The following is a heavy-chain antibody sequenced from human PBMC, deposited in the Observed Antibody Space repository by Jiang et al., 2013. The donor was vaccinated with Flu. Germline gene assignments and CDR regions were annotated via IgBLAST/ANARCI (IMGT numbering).Heavy chain of an antibody. D-gene: IGHD6-6*01. V-gene: IGHV4-61*05. CDR1: GGSISSSSYY. CDR2: IYYSGST. J-gene: IGHJ4*02. CDR3: ARHFVGLEY. Sequence: TCTVSGGSISSSSYYWSWIRQPPGKGLEWIGYIYYSGSTIYNPSLKSRVTISVDTSKNQFSLKLSSVAAADTAVYYCARHFVGLEYWGQGTLVTV.